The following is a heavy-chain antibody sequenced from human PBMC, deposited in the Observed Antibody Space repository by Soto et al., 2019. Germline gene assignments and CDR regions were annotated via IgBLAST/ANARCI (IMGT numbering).Heavy chain of an antibody. CDR1: GFTFSSYS. CDR2: ISSSSSYI. CDR3: ARDCSGGSCYPGMDV. V-gene: IGHV3-21*01. J-gene: IGHJ6*02. Sequence: PGGSLRLSCAASGFTFSSYSMYWVRQAPGKGLEWVSSISSSSSYIYYADSVKGRFTISRDNAKNSVYLQINSLRAEDTAVYFCARDCSGGSCYPGMDVWGQGTTVTVSS. D-gene: IGHD2-15*01.